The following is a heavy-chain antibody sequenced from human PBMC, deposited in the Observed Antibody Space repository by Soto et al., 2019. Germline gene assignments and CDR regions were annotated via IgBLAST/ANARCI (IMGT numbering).Heavy chain of an antibody. J-gene: IGHJ6*03. V-gene: IGHV1-2*04. Sequence: ASVKVSCKASGYTFTGYYMHWVRQAPGQGLEWMGWINPNSGGTNYAQKFQGWVTMTRDTSISTAYMELSRLRSDDTAVYYCARGPSSATQRRYYYYMDVWGKGTTVTVSS. CDR1: GYTFTGYY. D-gene: IGHD6-19*01. CDR3: ARGPSSATQRRYYYYMDV. CDR2: INPNSGGT.